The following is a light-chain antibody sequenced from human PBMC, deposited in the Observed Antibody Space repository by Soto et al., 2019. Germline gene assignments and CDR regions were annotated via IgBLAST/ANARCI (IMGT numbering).Light chain of an antibody. CDR3: QQYNNWPRT. CDR1: QSVSSY. V-gene: IGKV3-15*01. Sequence: EVVMTQSPATLSLSPGERATLSCRASQSVSSYLAWYQQKLGQAPKLLIYGASTRATGISARISGSGSGTEFTLTISSLQSEDFAIYYCQQYNNWPRTFGQGTKVDIK. J-gene: IGKJ1*01. CDR2: GAS.